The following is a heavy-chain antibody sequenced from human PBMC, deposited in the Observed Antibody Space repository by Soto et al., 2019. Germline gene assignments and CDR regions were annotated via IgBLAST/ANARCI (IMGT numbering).Heavy chain of an antibody. CDR2: IYYSGST. J-gene: IGHJ4*02. V-gene: IGHV4-59*08. CDR3: ARSYGDLPDY. D-gene: IGHD4-17*01. CDR1: GGSIGTYF. Sequence: QVQLQESGPGLVKPSETLSLNCSVSGGSIGTYFWGWIRQPPGKVLEWIGHIYYSGSTSYNPSLRSRVTISLDTSKNQFSLRLRSVSAADTAVYYCARSYGDLPDYWGQGTLVTVSS.